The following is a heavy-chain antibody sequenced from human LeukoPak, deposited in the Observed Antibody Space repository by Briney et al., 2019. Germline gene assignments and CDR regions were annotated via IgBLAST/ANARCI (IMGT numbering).Heavy chain of an antibody. CDR2: INAGNGNT. CDR1: GYTFTSYA. D-gene: IGHD2-2*01. Sequence: ASVKVSCKASGYTFTSYAMHWVRQAPGQRLEWMGWINAGNGNTKYSQKFQGRVTITRDTSASTAYMELSSLRSEGTAVYYCARGYCSSTSCYLDNWFDPWGQGTLVTVSS. V-gene: IGHV1-3*01. J-gene: IGHJ5*02. CDR3: ARGYCSSTSCYLDNWFDP.